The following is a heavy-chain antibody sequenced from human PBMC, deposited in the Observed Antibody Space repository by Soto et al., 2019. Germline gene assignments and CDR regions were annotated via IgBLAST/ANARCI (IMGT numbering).Heavy chain of an antibody. D-gene: IGHD2-2*01. Sequence: GGSLRLSCAASRFTFSSYWMSWVRQAPGKGLEWVANIKQDGSEKYYVDSVKGRFTISRDNAKNSLYLQMNSLRAEDTAVYYCARLLRYCSSTSCYYFDYWGQGTLVTVSS. CDR2: IKQDGSEK. V-gene: IGHV3-7*01. CDR1: RFTFSSYW. J-gene: IGHJ4*02. CDR3: ARLLRYCSSTSCYYFDY.